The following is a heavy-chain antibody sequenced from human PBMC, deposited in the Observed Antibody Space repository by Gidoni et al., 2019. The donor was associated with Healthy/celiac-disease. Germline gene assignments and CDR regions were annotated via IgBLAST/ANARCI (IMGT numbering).Heavy chain of an antibody. CDR2: ISYDGSNK. Sequence: QVQLVESGGGVVQPGRSLRLSCAASGFTFSRYGMHWVRQAPGKGLEWVAVISYDGSNKYYADSVKGRFTISRDNSKNTLYLQMNSLRAEDTAVYYCAKVPVDTAMVAPFDYWGQGTLVTVSS. CDR1: GFTFSRYG. J-gene: IGHJ4*02. V-gene: IGHV3-30*18. CDR3: AKVPVDTAMVAPFDY. D-gene: IGHD5-18*01.